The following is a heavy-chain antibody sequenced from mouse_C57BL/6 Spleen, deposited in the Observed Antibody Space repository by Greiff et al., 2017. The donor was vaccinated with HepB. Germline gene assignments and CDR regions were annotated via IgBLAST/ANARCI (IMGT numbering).Heavy chain of an antibody. Sequence: QVQLQQSGAELVRPGTSVKVSCKASGYAFTNYLIEWVKQRPGQGLEWIGVINPGSGGTNYNEKFKGKATLTADKSSSTAYMQLSSLTSEDSAVYFCARSLGGYFDYWGQGTTLTVSS. V-gene: IGHV1-54*01. J-gene: IGHJ2*01. CDR1: GYAFTNYL. CDR2: INPGSGGT. CDR3: ARSLGGYFDY. D-gene: IGHD4-1*01.